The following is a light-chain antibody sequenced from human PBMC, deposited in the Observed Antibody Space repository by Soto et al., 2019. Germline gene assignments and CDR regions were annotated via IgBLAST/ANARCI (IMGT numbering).Light chain of an antibody. CDR1: SSDVGSYNL. CDR2: EGT. CDR3: CSYAGSSTSV. Sequence: QSALTQPASVSGSPGQSITISCTGTSSDVGSYNLVSWYEHHPGKAPKLMIYEGTKRPSGVSNRFSGSKSGNTASLTISGLQAEDEADYYCCSYAGSSTSVFATGTKLTVL. J-gene: IGLJ1*01. V-gene: IGLV2-23*01.